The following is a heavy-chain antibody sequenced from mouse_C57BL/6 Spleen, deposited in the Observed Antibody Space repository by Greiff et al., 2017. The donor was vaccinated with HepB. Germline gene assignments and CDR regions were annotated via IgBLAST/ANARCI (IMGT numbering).Heavy chain of an antibody. CDR3: ARCNGYPYAMDY. CDR2: IYPGDGDT. J-gene: IGHJ4*01. D-gene: IGHD2-2*01. CDR1: GYAFSSSW. Sequence: VQLQQSGPELVKPGASVKISCKASGYAFSSSWMSWVKQRPGKGLEWIGRIYPGDGDTNYNGKFKGKATLTADKSSSTAYMQLSSLTSEDSAVYFCARCNGYPYAMDYWGQGTSVTVSS. V-gene: IGHV1-82*01.